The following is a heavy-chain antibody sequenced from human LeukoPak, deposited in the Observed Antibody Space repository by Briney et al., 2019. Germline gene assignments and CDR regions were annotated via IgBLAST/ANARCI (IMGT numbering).Heavy chain of an antibody. CDR2: INSDGRST. Sequence: PGGSLRLSCAASGFTFSSYWMHWVRQVPGKGLVWVSRINSDGRSTSYADSLKGRFTISRDNAKNTLYLQMNSLRAEDTAVYYCARVSGVDWFDPWGQGSLVIVSS. CDR3: ARVSGVDWFDP. V-gene: IGHV3-74*01. J-gene: IGHJ5*02. CDR1: GFTFSSYW. D-gene: IGHD2-15*01.